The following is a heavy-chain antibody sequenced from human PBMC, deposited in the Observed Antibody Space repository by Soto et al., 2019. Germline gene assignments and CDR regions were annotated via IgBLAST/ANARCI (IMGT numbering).Heavy chain of an antibody. CDR1: NGSMTSSLW. J-gene: IGHJ4*02. CDR3: ARKRYGGYDFDA. V-gene: IGHV4-4*02. CDR2: VAQSGYT. D-gene: IGHD5-12*01. Sequence: QLQLQESGPGLVKPSGTLSLTCTVSNGSMTSSLWWSWVRQSPGKGLEWIGEVAQSGYTSYNPSLKSRLTISQDRYRNQFSLRLTSVTAADTAVYYCARKRYGGYDFDAWGQGTLVTVSS.